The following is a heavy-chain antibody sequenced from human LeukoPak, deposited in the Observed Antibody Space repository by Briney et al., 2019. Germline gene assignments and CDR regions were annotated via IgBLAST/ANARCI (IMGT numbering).Heavy chain of an antibody. CDR2: ISYDGSNK. V-gene: IGHV3-30*18. CDR3: AKDHDYDFWSGYSDY. CDR1: GFTFSSYG. J-gene: IGHJ4*02. D-gene: IGHD3-3*01. Sequence: GGSLRLSCAASGFTFSSYGMHWVRQAPGKGLEWVAVISYDGSNKYYADSVKGRFTISRDNSKNTLYLQMNSLRAEDTAVYYCAKDHDYDFWSGYSDYWGQGTLVTVSS.